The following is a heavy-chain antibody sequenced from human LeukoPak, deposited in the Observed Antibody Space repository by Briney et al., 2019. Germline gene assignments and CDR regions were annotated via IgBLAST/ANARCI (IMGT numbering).Heavy chain of an antibody. CDR2: MNPNSGNT. V-gene: IGHV1-8*03. CDR1: GYTFTSYD. D-gene: IGHD6-13*01. CDR3: ARGHLYPGIAAAGTGGIDY. Sequence: ASVKVCCKASGYTFTSYDINWVRQATGQGLGWMGWMNPNSGNTGYAQTFQGRVTITRSASSSTAYMELSSLRSEDTAVYYCARGHLYPGIAAAGTGGIDYWGQGTLVTVSS. J-gene: IGHJ4*02.